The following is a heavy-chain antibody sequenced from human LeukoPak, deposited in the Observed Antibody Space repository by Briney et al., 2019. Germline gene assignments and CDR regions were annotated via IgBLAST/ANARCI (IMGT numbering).Heavy chain of an antibody. J-gene: IGHJ5*02. D-gene: IGHD6-19*01. CDR3: ARQLRGYSSGWSLRWFDP. CDR2: IYYSGST. CDR1: GGSISSYY. V-gene: IGHV4-59*08. Sequence: PSETLSLTCTVSGGSISSYYWSWIRQPPGKGLEWIGYIYYSGSTNYNPSLKSRVTISVDTSKNQFSLKLSFVTAADTAVYYCARQLRGYSSGWSLRWFDPWGQGTLVTVSS.